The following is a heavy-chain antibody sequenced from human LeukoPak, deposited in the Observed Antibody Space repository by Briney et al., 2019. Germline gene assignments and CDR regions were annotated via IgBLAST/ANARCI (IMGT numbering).Heavy chain of an antibody. V-gene: IGHV3-21*01. CDR2: ISSSSSYI. D-gene: IGHD1-7*01. J-gene: IGHJ4*02. CDR1: GFTFSSYS. Sequence: GGSLRLSCAASGFTFSSYSMNWVRQAPGKGLEWVSSISSSSSYIYYADSVKGRFTISRDNAKNSLYLQMNSLRAEDTAVYYCAREVVLAGTTRAVYYFDYWGQGTLVTVSS. CDR3: AREVVLAGTTRAVYYFDY.